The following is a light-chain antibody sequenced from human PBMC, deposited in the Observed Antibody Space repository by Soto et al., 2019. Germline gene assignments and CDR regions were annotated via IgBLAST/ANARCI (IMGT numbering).Light chain of an antibody. CDR2: GAS. J-gene: IGKJ3*01. CDR1: QSVSSSY. Sequence: EIVLTQSPATLSLSPGERATLSCRASQSVSSSYLAWYQQKPGQAPRLLIYGASSRATGIPDRFSGSGSGKDFTLTISRLEPEDFALYYCQQYGSSVTFGPGTKLDIK. CDR3: QQYGSSVT. V-gene: IGKV3-20*01.